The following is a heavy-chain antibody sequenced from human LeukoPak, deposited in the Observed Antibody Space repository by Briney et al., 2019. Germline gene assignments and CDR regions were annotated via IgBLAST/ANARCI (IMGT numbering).Heavy chain of an antibody. J-gene: IGHJ4*02. CDR3: ARELDDSWKDY. Sequence: PGGSLRLSCAASGFTFSSYWMGWVRQAPGKGLEWVANIKQDGSEKYYVDSVKGRFTISRDNAKNSLYLQMNSLRAEDTAVYYCARELDDSWKDYWGQGTLVTVSS. CDR2: IKQDGSEK. D-gene: IGHD1-1*01. CDR1: GFTFSSYW. V-gene: IGHV3-7*01.